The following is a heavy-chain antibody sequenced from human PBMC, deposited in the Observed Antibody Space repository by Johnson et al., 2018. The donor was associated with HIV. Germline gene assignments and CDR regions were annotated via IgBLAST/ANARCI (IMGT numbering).Heavy chain of an antibody. J-gene: IGHJ3*02. V-gene: IGHV3-30*03. CDR2: ISYDGSNN. CDR3: AIGRGEFPRHAFDI. Sequence: QVQLVESGGGLVKPGGSLRLSCAASGFTFSDYYMSWFRQAPGKGLEWVAVISYDGSNNYYADSVKGRFTISKDNSRNTLFLHMNSLRADDTAVYYCAIGRGEFPRHAFDIWGQGTMVTVSS. CDR1: GFTFSDYY. D-gene: IGHD3-10*01.